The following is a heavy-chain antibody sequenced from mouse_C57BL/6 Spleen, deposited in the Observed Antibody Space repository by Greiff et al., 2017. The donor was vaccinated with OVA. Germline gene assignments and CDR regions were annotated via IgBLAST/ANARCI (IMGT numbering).Heavy chain of an antibody. D-gene: IGHD2-9*01. Sequence: EVQRVESGGGLVKPGGSLKLSCAASGFTFSSYAMSWVRQTPEKRLEWVATISDGGSYTYYPDNVKGRFTISRDNAKNNLYLQMSHLKSEDTAMYYCASPYYGYDERFAYWGQGTLVTVSA. CDR1: GFTFSSYA. J-gene: IGHJ3*01. V-gene: IGHV5-4*01. CDR3: ASPYYGYDERFAY. CDR2: ISDGGSYT.